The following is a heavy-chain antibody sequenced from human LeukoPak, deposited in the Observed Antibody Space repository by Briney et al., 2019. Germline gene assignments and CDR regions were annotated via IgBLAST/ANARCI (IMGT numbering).Heavy chain of an antibody. J-gene: IGHJ4*02. CDR3: ASAHYGDYEGFANLNF. CDR1: GFTFDSYA. V-gene: IGHV3-23*01. D-gene: IGHD4-17*01. CDR2: VTGTGGNT. Sequence: GGSLRLSCEGSGFTFDSYAMSWVRQSPGKGLEWVSAVTGTGGNTYHADSVKDRFTISRDNSKNTVYLQMNSLRAEGTAVYYCASAHYGDYEGFANLNFWGQGTLVTVSS.